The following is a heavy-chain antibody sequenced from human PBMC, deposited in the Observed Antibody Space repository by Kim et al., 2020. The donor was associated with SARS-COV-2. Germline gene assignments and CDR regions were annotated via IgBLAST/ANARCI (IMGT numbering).Heavy chain of an antibody. CDR3: ARLISSGWYFDY. D-gene: IGHD6-19*01. Sequence: SETLSLTCTVSGGSISSSRYYWGWIRQSPGRGLEWIGSVYYNGNTYYNPSLKSRVTISVDTSKNQFSLDLCSVTAADTTVYYCARLISSGWYFDYWGQGTPLTASS. V-gene: IGHV4-39*01. CDR2: VYYNGNT. CDR1: GGSISSSRYY. J-gene: IGHJ4*02.